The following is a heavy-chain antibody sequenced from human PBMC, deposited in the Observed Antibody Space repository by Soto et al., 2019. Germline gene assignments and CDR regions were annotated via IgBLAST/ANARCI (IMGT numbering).Heavy chain of an antibody. CDR3: AGGRYSSGCGFDP. V-gene: IGHV1-3*01. D-gene: IGHD6-19*01. CDR2: INACNGNT. Sequence: ASVKVSCKASGYTFTSYAMHWVRQAPGQRLEWMGWINACNGNTKYSQKFQGRVTITRDTSTSTAYMELSSLRSDDTAVYYCAGGRYSSGCGFDPWGQGTLVTVSS. J-gene: IGHJ5*02. CDR1: GYTFTSYA.